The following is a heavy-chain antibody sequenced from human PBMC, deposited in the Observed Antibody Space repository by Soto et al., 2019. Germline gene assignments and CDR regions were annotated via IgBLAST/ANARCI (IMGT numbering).Heavy chain of an antibody. CDR3: ARDGGGDILTGYYTSPHRTYYYYGMDV. Sequence: GGSLRLSCAASGFTFSSYSMNWVRQAPGKGLEWVSSISSSSSYIYYADSVKGRFTISRDNAKNSLYLQMNSLRAEDTAVYYCARDGGGDILTGYYTSPHRTYYYYGMDVWGQGTTVTVSS. V-gene: IGHV3-21*01. J-gene: IGHJ6*02. D-gene: IGHD3-9*01. CDR2: ISSSSSYI. CDR1: GFTFSSYS.